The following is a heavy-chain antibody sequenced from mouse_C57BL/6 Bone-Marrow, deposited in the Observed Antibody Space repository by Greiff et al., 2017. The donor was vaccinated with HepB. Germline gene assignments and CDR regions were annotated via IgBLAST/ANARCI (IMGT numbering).Heavy chain of an antibody. CDR1: GFTFSSYG. CDR2: ISSGGSYT. Sequence: EVQGVESGGDLVKPGGSLKLSCAASGFTFSSYGMSWVRQTPDKRLEWVATISSGGSYTYYPDSVKGRFTISRDNAKNTLYLQMSSLKSEDTAMYYGARRESYRYFDVWGTGTTVTVSS. V-gene: IGHV5-6*01. J-gene: IGHJ1*03. CDR3: ARRESYRYFDV.